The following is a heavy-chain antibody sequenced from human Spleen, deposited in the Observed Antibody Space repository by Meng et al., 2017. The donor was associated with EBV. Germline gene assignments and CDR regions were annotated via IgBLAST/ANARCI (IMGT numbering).Heavy chain of an antibody. CDR2: IHYGGST. D-gene: IGHD6-13*01. Sequence: QWQLHQWGGGRLKPSATLSLTGGIQGGAFSGYYWSWLRQPPGKGLEWIGEIHYGGSTKYNPSLESRATISGDTSKNQFSLILTSVTAADTAVYYCARDTEAPGTWFDYWGQGALVTVSS. CDR1: GGAFSGYY. V-gene: IGHV4-34*01. CDR3: ARDTEAPGTWFDY. J-gene: IGHJ4*02.